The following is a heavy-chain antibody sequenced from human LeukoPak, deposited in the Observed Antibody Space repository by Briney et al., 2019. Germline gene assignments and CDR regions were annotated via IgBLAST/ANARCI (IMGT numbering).Heavy chain of an antibody. CDR3: ATFMVRAVITYYYGMDV. V-gene: IGHV1-46*01. Sequence: ASVKVSCKASGYTFTSYYMHWVRQAPGQGLEWMGIINPSGGSTSYAQKFQGRVTMTRDTSTSTVYMELSSLRSEDTAVYYCATFMVRAVITYYYGMDVWGQGTTVTVSS. CDR1: GYTFTSYY. D-gene: IGHD3-10*01. CDR2: INPSGGST. J-gene: IGHJ6*02.